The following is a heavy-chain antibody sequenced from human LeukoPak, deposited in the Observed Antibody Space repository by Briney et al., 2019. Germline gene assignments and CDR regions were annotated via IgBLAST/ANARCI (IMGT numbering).Heavy chain of an antibody. CDR1: GYTFTSYA. Sequence: GASVKVSCKASGYTFTSYAMHWVRQAPGQRLEWMGWINAGNGNTKYSQAFQGRVTITRDTSASTAYMELSSLRSEDMAVYYCAREGSGSYYYFDYWGQGTLVTVSS. V-gene: IGHV1-3*03. D-gene: IGHD1-26*01. CDR3: AREGSGSYYYFDY. J-gene: IGHJ4*02. CDR2: INAGNGNT.